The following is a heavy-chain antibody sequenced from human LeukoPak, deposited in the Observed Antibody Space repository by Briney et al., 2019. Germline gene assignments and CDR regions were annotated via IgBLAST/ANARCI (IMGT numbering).Heavy chain of an antibody. CDR1: GYTFTSYD. V-gene: IGHV1-18*01. J-gene: IGHJ3*02. Sequence: ASVKVSCKASGYTFTSYDISWLRQAPGQGLEWVGWISPYTGNTNYAQKVQGRVTMTTDASTNSAYMELRSLRSDDTAMYYCARVMMTVVTAHAFEIWGLGTMVTVSS. CDR3: ARVMMTVVTAHAFEI. D-gene: IGHD2-21*02. CDR2: ISPYTGNT.